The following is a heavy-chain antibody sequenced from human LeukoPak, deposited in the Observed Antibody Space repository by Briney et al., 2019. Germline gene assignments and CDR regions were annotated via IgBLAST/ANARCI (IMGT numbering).Heavy chain of an antibody. CDR2: LYYNGST. CDR1: GGSISGYS. CDR3: ARLYCTGGSCYEYY. D-gene: IGHD2-15*01. Sequence: SETLSLTCTVSGGSISGYSWSWIRQPAGRGLEFIGYLYYNGSTNYSPSLKSRVTISLDTSKKQFSLKLRSVTAADTAVYYCARLYCTGGSCYEYYWGQGILVTVSS. V-gene: IGHV4-59*08. J-gene: IGHJ4*02.